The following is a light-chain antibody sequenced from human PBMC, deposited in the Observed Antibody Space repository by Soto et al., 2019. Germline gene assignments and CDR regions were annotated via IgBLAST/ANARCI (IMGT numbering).Light chain of an antibody. V-gene: IGKV3-11*01. CDR1: QSVSSY. CDR3: QQRSNWPPRFT. J-gene: IGKJ3*01. CDR2: DAS. Sequence: EIVLTQSPATLSLSPGERATLSCRASQSVSSYLAWYQQKPGQAPRLLIYDASNRATGIPDRFSGSGSGTDFTLTISSLEPEDFAVYYCQQRSNWPPRFTFGPGNKVDIK.